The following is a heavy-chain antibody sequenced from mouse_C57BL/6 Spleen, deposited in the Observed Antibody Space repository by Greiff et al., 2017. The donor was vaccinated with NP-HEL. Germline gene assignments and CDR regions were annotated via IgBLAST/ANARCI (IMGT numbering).Heavy chain of an antibody. CDR3: ERHEEDYGNSCDV. D-gene: IGHD2-1*01. J-gene: IGHJ1*03. CDR2: FYPGSGSI. CDR1: GYTFTEYS. Sequence: VQLVESGAELVKPGASVKLSCKASGYTFTEYSIHWVKQRPGQGLEWIGWFYPGSGSITYNEKFTDKATLTADKSSSTAYMELSRLTAEDAAVYVCERHEEDYGNSCDVWGTGTTVTVSS. V-gene: IGHV1-62-2*01.